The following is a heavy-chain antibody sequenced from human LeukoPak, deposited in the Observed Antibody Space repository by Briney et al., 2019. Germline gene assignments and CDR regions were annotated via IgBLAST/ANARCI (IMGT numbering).Heavy chain of an antibody. Sequence: ASVKVSCKASGYTFTSYYMHWVRQAPGRGLEWMGIINPSGGSTGYAQKFQGRVTMTRDTSTSTVYMELSSLRSEDTAVYYCAREGYGDYPDYWGQGTLVTVSS. D-gene: IGHD4-17*01. CDR2: INPSGGST. J-gene: IGHJ4*02. CDR3: AREGYGDYPDY. CDR1: GYTFTSYY. V-gene: IGHV1-46*01.